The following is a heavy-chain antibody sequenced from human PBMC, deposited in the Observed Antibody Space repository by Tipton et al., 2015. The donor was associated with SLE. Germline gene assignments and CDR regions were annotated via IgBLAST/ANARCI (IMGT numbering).Heavy chain of an antibody. V-gene: IGHV3-49*03. CDR3: TRDLDXXXSSXXXXXYGMDX. D-gene: IGHD3-22*01. CDR1: GFTXXDYX. CDR2: IRSKAYGGTT. Sequence: SLRLSCTASGFTXXDYXXSWFRQAXXKGLEWVGXIRSKAYGGTTEYAASGKGXFTISRDDSKSIAYLQMNSLKTEDTAVYYCTRDLDXXXSSXXXXXYGMDXXG. J-gene: IGHJ6*01.